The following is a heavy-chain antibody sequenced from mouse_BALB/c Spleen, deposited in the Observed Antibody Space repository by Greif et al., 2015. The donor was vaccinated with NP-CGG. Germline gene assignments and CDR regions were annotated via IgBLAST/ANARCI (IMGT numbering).Heavy chain of an antibody. CDR1: GFTFSDYG. CDR3: ARDGGGYEYYAMDY. J-gene: IGHJ4*01. CDR2: ISNLAYSI. Sequence: EVQRVESGGGLVQPGGSRKLSCAASGFTFSDYGMAWVRQAPGKGPEWVAFISNLAYSIYYADTVTGRFTISRENAKNTLYLEMSSLRSEDTAMYYCARDGGGYEYYAMDYWGQGTSVAVSS. D-gene: IGHD2-2*01. V-gene: IGHV5-15*02.